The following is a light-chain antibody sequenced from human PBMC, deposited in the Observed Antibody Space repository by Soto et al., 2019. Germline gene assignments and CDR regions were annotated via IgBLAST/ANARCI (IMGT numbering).Light chain of an antibody. J-gene: IGKJ1*01. Sequence: DIQMTQSPSSLSASVEDRVIITCRASQSISNHLNWYQQKPGKAPKLLIFAASSLQSGVPSRFSGSRSEPDFTLTNSSLQPEDFATYYCQQSYSSPPTFGQGTKVEIK. CDR2: AAS. CDR1: QSISNH. CDR3: QQSYSSPPT. V-gene: IGKV1-39*01.